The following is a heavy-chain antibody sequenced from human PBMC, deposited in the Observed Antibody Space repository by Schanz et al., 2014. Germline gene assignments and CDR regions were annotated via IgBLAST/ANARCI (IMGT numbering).Heavy chain of an antibody. CDR3: AKSLESGPGGRCSRGYFDY. V-gene: IGHV3-23*01. CDR1: GFTFTNYA. Sequence: DVQLLESGGGLVQPGGSLRLSCAASGFTFTNYAMSWVRQAPGKGLEWVSLISDSGDTAYYADSVKGRFTISRDNFKGAVYLQMSSLRAEDTAVYYCAKSLESGPGGRCSRGYFDYWGQGTLVTVSS. CDR2: ISDSGDTA. J-gene: IGHJ4*02. D-gene: IGHD2-15*01.